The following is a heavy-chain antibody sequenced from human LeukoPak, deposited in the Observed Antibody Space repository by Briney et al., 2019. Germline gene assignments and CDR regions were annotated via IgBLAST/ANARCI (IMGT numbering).Heavy chain of an antibody. J-gene: IGHJ4*02. D-gene: IGHD6-13*01. CDR2: INQDGSET. V-gene: IGHV3-7*01. CDR1: EFTFSTYW. CDR3: ARDIAAPGSY. Sequence: GGSLRLSCAASEFTFSTYWMTWVRQAPGKGLEWVANINQDGSETYYVDSVKGRFTISRDNAKNSLYLQMNSLRAEDTAVYYCARDIAAPGSYWGQGTLVTISS.